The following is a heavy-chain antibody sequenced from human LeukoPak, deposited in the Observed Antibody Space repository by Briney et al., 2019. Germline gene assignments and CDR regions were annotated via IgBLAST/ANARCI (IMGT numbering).Heavy chain of an antibody. V-gene: IGHV4-34*01. D-gene: IGHD5-12*01. CDR3: ARHIGRALVDY. CDR2: IYYSGST. J-gene: IGHJ4*02. Sequence: SETLSLTCAVYGGSFSGYYWSWIRQPPGKGLEWIGSIYYSGSTYYNPSLKSRVTISVDTSKNQFSLKLSSVTAADTAVYYCARHIGRALVDYWGQGTLVTVSS. CDR1: GGSFSGYY.